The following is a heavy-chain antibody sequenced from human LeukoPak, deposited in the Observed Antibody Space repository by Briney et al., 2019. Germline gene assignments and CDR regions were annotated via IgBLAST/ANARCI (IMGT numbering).Heavy chain of an antibody. D-gene: IGHD5-12*01. J-gene: IGHJ4*02. CDR2: IYPGDSDT. CDR3: ARHIVAAEYYFDY. Sequence: GESLKISCKDSGYSFTSYWIGWVRQMPGKGLEWMGIIYPGDSDTRYSPSFQGQVTISADKSISTAYLQWSSLKASDTAMYYGARHIVAAEYYFDYWGQGTLVTVSS. V-gene: IGHV5-51*01. CDR1: GYSFTSYW.